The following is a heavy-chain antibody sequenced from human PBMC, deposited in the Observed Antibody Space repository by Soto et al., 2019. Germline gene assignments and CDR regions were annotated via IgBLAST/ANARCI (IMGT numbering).Heavy chain of an antibody. V-gene: IGHV1-2*04. J-gene: IGHJ6*02. CDR1: GYTFTGYY. CDR2: INPNSGGT. D-gene: IGHD3-22*01. Sequence: ASVKVSCKASGYTFTGYYMHWVRQAPGQGLEWMGWINPNSGGTNYAQKFQGWVTMTRDTSISTAYMELSRLRSDDTAVYYCASGLQLDSGGYYIFGMDVWGQGTTVTVSS. CDR3: ASGLQLDSGGYYIFGMDV.